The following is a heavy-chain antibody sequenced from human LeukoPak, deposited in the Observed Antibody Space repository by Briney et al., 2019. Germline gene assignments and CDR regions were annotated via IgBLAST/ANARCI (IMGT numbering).Heavy chain of an antibody. CDR1: GYRFTCYY. J-gene: IGHJ4*02. CDR3: ARDPEMATIQFDY. Sequence: ASVEVSFKASGYRFTCYYMHWVRPAPGQGREWMGWINPNTDDTSYSQKFQGRVTMTRDTSISIAYMELSRLRSDDTAVYYCARDPEMATIQFDYWGQGTLVTVS. CDR2: INPNTDDT. V-gene: IGHV1-2*02. D-gene: IGHD5-24*01.